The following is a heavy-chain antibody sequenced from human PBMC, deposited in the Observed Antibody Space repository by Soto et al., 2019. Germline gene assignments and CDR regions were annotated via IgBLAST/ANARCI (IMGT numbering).Heavy chain of an antibody. CDR1: GYTLTELS. CDR2: INPNSGGT. J-gene: IGHJ4*02. D-gene: IGHD3-22*01. V-gene: IGHV1-2*02. CDR3: AGYDSSGYLNY. Sequence: ASVKVSCKVSGYTLTELSMHWVRQAPGQGLEWMGWINPNSGGTNYAQKFQGRVTMTRDTSISTAYMELSRLRSDDTAVYYCAGYDSSGYLNYWGQGTLVTVSS.